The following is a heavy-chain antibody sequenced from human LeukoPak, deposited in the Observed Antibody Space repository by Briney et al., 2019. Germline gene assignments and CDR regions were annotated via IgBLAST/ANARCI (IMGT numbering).Heavy chain of an antibody. V-gene: IGHV1-18*01. CDR2: ISAYNGNT. D-gene: IGHD6-13*01. CDR1: GYTFNNHG. Sequence: GASVKVSCKTSGYTFNNHGIRWVRQAPGIGLEGMDWISAYNGNTKYAHKVQGRVTMTTDTSPSTAYMELRSLLLDDTAVYYCARDQSVRLLQTSSIYFNHVFAILGQGSMVTVSS. CDR3: ARDQSVRLLQTSSIYFNHVFAI. J-gene: IGHJ3*02.